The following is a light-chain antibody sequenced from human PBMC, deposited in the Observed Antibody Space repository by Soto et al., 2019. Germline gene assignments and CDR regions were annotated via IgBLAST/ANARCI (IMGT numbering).Light chain of an antibody. Sequence: QSALTQPASVSGSPGQSITISCTGTSSDVGGYNYVSWYQHHPGKAPKLMIYEVSNRPSGISSRFSGSKSGNTASLTISWLQAEDEAHYYCCSFTTSTSWIFGGGTKLTVL. V-gene: IGLV2-14*01. CDR1: SSDVGGYNY. CDR3: CSFTTSTSWI. J-gene: IGLJ2*01. CDR2: EVS.